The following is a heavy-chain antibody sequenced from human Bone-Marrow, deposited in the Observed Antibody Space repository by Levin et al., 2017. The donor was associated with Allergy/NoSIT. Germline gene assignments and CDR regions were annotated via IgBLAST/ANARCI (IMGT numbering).Heavy chain of an antibody. J-gene: IGHJ4*02. CDR3: ARRGYSSGWSY. CDR2: IYPGDSET. D-gene: IGHD6-19*01. Sequence: GSLRLSCKASGYSFTSYWIGWVRQMPGKGLEWMGIIYPGDSETKYSPSFQGQVTISADTSINTAYLQWSSLKASDTAIYYCARRGYSSGWSYWGQGTLVTVSS. CDR1: GYSFTSYW. V-gene: IGHV5-51*01.